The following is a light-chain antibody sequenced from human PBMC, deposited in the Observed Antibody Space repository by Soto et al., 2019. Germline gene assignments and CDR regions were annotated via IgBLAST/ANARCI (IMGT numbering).Light chain of an antibody. J-gene: IGKJ2*01. CDR3: QHRGTWPRT. CDR1: QSVSSY. V-gene: IGKV3-11*01. CDR2: GAS. Sequence: EIVLTQSPATLSLSPGERATLSCRASQSVSSYLAWYQQKPGQAPRLLIYGASNRATGIPARFSGSGSGTDFTLTIGSLEPEDFAVYYCQHRGTWPRTFGQGTKLESK.